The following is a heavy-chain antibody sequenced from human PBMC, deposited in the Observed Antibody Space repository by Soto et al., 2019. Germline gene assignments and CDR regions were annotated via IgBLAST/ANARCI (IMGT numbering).Heavy chain of an antibody. CDR2: IYSGGST. V-gene: IGHV3-53*01. J-gene: IGHJ3*02. D-gene: IGHD3-10*01. CDR1: GFTFSSNY. Sequence: LRLSCAASGFTFSSNYMSWVRQAPGKGLEWGSVIYSGGSTYYADSVKGRFTISRDNSKNTLYLQMNSLRAEDTAVYYCASEWGRGLLPSGGAFDIWGQGTMVTVSS. CDR3: ASEWGRGLLPSGGAFDI.